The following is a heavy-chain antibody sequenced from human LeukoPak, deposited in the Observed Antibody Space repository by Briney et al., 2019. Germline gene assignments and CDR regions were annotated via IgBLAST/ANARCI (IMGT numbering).Heavy chain of an antibody. CDR3: AVDQTPDY. J-gene: IGHJ4*02. Sequence: ASMKVSCKVSKYTLTELSMHWVRQAPGRGLEWMGWMNPNSGNTGYAQKFQGRVTITRNTSISTAYMELSSLRSEDTAVYYCAVDQTPDYWGQGTLVTVSS. CDR1: KYTLTELS. CDR2: MNPNSGNT. V-gene: IGHV1-8*03.